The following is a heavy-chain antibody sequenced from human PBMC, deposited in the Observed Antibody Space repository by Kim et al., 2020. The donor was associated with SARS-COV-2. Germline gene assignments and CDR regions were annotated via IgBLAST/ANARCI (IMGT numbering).Heavy chain of an antibody. Sequence: NYNPSRKSRATISVEPSKNQFSLRLSSVTAADTAVYYCARGHDGNPFDYWGQGTLVTVS. CDR3: ARGHDGNPFDY. D-gene: IGHD2-15*01. V-gene: IGHV4-59*09. J-gene: IGHJ4*02.